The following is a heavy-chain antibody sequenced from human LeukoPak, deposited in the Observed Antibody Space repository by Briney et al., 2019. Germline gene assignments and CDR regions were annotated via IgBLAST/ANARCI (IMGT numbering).Heavy chain of an antibody. Sequence: GGSLRLSCAASGFTFSNYWMTWVRQAPGKGLEWVANIKPDGSAQYYADSVKGRFTISRDNAKNSLYLQMNSLRAEDTAVYYCASGTRYDFWSGYWSLDAFDIWGQGTMVTVSS. V-gene: IGHV3-7*01. J-gene: IGHJ3*02. CDR3: ASGTRYDFWSGYWSLDAFDI. CDR2: IKPDGSAQ. CDR1: GFTFSNYW. D-gene: IGHD3-3*01.